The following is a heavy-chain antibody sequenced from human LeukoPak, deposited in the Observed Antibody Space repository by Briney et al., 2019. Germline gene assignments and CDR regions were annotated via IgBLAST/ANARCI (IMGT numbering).Heavy chain of an antibody. D-gene: IGHD5-18*01. CDR1: GGSFSGYY. V-gene: IGHV4-34*01. Sequence: SETLSLTCAVYGGSFSGYYWSWIRQPPGKGLEWIGEINHSGSTNYNPSLKSRVTISVDTSKNQFSLRLSSVTAADTAVYYCARGGRGYSYGLFDYWGQETLVTVSS. J-gene: IGHJ4*02. CDR2: INHSGST. CDR3: ARGGRGYSYGLFDY.